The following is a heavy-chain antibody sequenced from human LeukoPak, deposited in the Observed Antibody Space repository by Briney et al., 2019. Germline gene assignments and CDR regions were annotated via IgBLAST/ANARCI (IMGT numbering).Heavy chain of an antibody. CDR2: IIPSFGRT. V-gene: IGHV1-69*13. CDR1: GGTFSGYV. D-gene: IGHD3-10*01. J-gene: IGHJ4*02. Sequence: SVKVSCKASGGTFSGYVLSWVRQAPGQGLEWMGGIIPSFGRTKDAQKFQGRVTITADESATTVFLDLNSLRADDTAVYYCARGYMVPDYWGQGTLVTVSS. CDR3: ARGYMVPDY.